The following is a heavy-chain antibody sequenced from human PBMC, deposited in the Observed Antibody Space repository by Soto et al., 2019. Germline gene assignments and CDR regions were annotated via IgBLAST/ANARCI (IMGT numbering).Heavy chain of an antibody. D-gene: IGHD1-20*01. CDR3: ARGITLPTPLDY. Sequence: ASVKVSCKASGYTFTSYYMHWVLQATGQGLEWMGWMNPNIDNTGYAQKFQGRVTMTRNTSINTAFMELSSLRSEDTAVYYCARGITLPTPLDYWGQGTLVTVSS. CDR1: GYTFTSYY. V-gene: IGHV1-8*02. J-gene: IGHJ4*02. CDR2: MNPNIDNT.